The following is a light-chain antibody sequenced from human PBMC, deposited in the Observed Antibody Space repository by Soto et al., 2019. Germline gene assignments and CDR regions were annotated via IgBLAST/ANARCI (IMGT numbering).Light chain of an antibody. CDR2: EVS. J-gene: IGLJ2*01. CDR3: TSYTSRSTWVV. Sequence: QSALTQPASVSGSPGQSITISCTGTSSDVGGYNYVSWYQQHPGKVPKLIIYEVSNRPSGVSNRFSGSKSGNTASLTISGLQAEDEADYYCTSYTSRSTWVVFGGGTKVTVL. V-gene: IGLV2-14*01. CDR1: SSDVGGYNY.